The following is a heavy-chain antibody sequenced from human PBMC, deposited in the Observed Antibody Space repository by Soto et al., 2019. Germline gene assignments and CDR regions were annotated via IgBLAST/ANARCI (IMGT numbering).Heavy chain of an antibody. J-gene: IGHJ2*01. CDR3: AREAPDIVVVPAAPREAGYWYFEL. V-gene: IGHV1-69*13. CDR2: IIPIFGTA. D-gene: IGHD2-2*01. Sequence: GASVKVSCKASGGTFSSYAISWVRQAPGQGLEWMGGIIPIFGTANYAQKFQGRVTITADESTSTAYMELSSLRSEDTAVYYCAREAPDIVVVPAAPREAGYWYFELWGRGTLVTVSS. CDR1: GGTFSSYA.